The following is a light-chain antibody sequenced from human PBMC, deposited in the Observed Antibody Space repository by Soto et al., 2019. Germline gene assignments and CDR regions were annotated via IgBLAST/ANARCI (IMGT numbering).Light chain of an antibody. CDR1: SSNTGNNY. CDR2: END. Sequence: HSELTQPPSVSAAPGQKVTISCSGSSSNTGNNYVSWYQQPPGTAPKLLIYENDKRPSGIPDRFSGSKSGTSATLGITGLQTGDEADYYCATWDSSLSAGLFGTGTKVTVL. V-gene: IGLV1-51*02. J-gene: IGLJ1*01. CDR3: ATWDSSLSAGL.